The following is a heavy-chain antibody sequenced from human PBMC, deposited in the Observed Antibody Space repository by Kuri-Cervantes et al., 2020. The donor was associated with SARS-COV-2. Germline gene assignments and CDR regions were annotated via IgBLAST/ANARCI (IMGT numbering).Heavy chain of an antibody. CDR1: GFTFNNYA. D-gene: IGHD3-10*01. CDR2: ISGDGDRA. Sequence: GGSLRPSCTASGFTFNNYAMRWVRQAPGKGLGWVSGISGDGDRADYADSVKGRFTISRDNSKNMLYLQMNSLRAEDTAVYYCAKDKGFGELFFDYWGQGTLVTVSS. V-gene: IGHV3-23*01. J-gene: IGHJ4*02. CDR3: AKDKGFGELFFDY.